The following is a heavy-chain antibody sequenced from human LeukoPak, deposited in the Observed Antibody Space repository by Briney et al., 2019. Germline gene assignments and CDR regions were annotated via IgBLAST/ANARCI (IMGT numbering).Heavy chain of an antibody. Sequence: SETLSLTXAVYGGSFSGYYWSWIRQPPGKGLEWIGEINHSGSTNYNPSLKSRVTISVDTSKNQFSLKLSSVTAADTAVYYCARPAVAGRRHYYYYMDVWGKGTTVTVSS. CDR2: INHSGST. V-gene: IGHV4-34*01. CDR1: GGSFSGYY. D-gene: IGHD6-19*01. CDR3: ARPAVAGRRHYYYYMDV. J-gene: IGHJ6*03.